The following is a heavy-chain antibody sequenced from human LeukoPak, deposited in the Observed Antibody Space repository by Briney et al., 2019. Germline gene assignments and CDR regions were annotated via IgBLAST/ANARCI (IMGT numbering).Heavy chain of an antibody. D-gene: IGHD6-13*01. CDR1: GGSISSYY. CDR2: IYTSGST. CDR3: ARVRRGVAAAGTGSYFDY. V-gene: IGHV4-4*07. Sequence: PSETLSLTCTVSGGSISSYYWSWIRQPAGKGLEWIGRIYTSGSTNYNPSLKSRVTISVDKSKNQFSLKLSPVTAADTAVYYCARVRRGVAAAGTGSYFDYWGQGTLVTVSS. J-gene: IGHJ4*02.